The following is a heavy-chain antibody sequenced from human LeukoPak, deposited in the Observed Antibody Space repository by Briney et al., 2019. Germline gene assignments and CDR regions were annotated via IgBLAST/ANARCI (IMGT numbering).Heavy chain of an antibody. V-gene: IGHV4-34*01. Sequence: SETLSLTCAVYGGSFSGYYWSWIRQPPGKGLEWIGEINHSGSTNYNPSLKSRVNISVDTSKNQFSLKLSSVTAADTAVYYCARDVVVIASYFDYWGQGTLVTVSS. J-gene: IGHJ4*02. CDR3: ARDVVVIASYFDY. D-gene: IGHD2-21*01. CDR2: INHSGST. CDR1: GGSFSGYY.